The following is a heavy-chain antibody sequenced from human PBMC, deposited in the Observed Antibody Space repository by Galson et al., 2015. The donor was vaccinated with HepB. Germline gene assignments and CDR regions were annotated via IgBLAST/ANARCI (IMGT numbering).Heavy chain of an antibody. V-gene: IGHV3-7*03. Sequence: SLRLSCAASGFTFSSYWMSWVRQAPGTGLEWVANIKEDDSEKYYVDSVKGRFTISRDNAKNSLYLQMNSLRAEDTAVYHCAVLRYFDWLLPGWAPFEYWGQGILVTVSS. CDR3: AVLRYFDWLLPGWAPFEY. D-gene: IGHD3-9*01. CDR1: GFTFSSYW. J-gene: IGHJ4*02. CDR2: IKEDDSEK.